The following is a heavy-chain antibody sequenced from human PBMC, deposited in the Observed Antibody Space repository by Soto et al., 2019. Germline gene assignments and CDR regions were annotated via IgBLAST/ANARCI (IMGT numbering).Heavy chain of an antibody. D-gene: IGHD3-22*01. V-gene: IGHV3-23*01. Sequence: EVELLESGGGLVQPGGSLRVSCAASGFTFSSCAMSWVRQAPGQGLEWVSSVTGSGGTTYCADSVKGQFTISRDNSKSTLYLQMNSLRVEDTAVYYCVKGGYYYDTSGPTFDYWGQGTLVTVSS. J-gene: IGHJ4*02. CDR1: GFTFSSCA. CDR2: VTGSGGTT. CDR3: VKGGYYYDTSGPTFDY.